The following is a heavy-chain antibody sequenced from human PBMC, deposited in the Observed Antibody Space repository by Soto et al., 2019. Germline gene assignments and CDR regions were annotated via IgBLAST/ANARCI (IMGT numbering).Heavy chain of an antibody. D-gene: IGHD1-26*01. CDR1: GYTFTSYG. V-gene: IGHV1-18*01. Sequence: QVQLVQSGAEVKKPGASVKVSCKASGYTFTSYGISWVRQAPGQGLEWMGWISAYNGNTNYAQKLQGRVTMTTDTSTRTAYLELRSLRSADTAVYYCARASGRSNWFAPWGQGTLVTVSS. J-gene: IGHJ5*02. CDR3: ARASGRSNWFAP. CDR2: ISAYNGNT.